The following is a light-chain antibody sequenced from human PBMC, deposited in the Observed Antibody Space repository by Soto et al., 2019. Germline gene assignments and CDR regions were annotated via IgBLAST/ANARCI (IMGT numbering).Light chain of an antibody. CDR3: LQRNNWPPWT. CDR2: DAT. CDR1: QNVGTF. J-gene: IGKJ1*01. Sequence: EVVLTQSPATLSLSPGERATLACRASQNVGTFVAWYQVKPGQAPRLLIYDATNRAVGIPDRFSGAGSATDFTLTISGLEPEDFALYYCLQRNNWPPWTFGQGTKIEIK. V-gene: IGKV3-11*01.